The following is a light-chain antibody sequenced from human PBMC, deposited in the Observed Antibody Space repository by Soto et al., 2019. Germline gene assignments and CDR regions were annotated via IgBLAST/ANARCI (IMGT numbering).Light chain of an antibody. V-gene: IGKV1-5*03. CDR3: QQYTSYPA. J-gene: IGKJ1*01. Sequence: DIQMTQSPSTLSASVGDRVTITCRASQSISSWLAWYQQKPGKAPKLMIYKTSSLESGVPSRFSGSGSGTEFTLTTNSLQPNDFATYYCQQYTSYPAFGQGTKVDIK. CDR2: KTS. CDR1: QSISSW.